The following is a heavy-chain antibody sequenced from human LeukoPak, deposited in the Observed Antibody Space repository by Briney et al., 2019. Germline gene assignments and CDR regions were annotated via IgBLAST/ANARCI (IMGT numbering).Heavy chain of an antibody. CDR2: INHSGST. CDR1: GGSFSGYY. CDR3: ARSKTKKGYGSGHPFDY. Sequence: PSETLSLTCAVYGGSFSGYYWSWIRQPPGKGLEWIGEINHSGSTDYNPSLKSRVTISVDTSKNQFSLKLSSVTAADTAVYYCARSKTKKGYGSGHPFDYWGQGTLVTVSS. D-gene: IGHD3-10*01. J-gene: IGHJ4*02. V-gene: IGHV4-34*01.